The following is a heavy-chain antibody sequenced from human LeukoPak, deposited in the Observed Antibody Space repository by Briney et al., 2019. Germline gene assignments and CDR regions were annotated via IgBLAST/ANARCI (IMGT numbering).Heavy chain of an antibody. Sequence: ASVKVSCKASGYTFTSYGISWVRHAPGQGLEWMGWISAYNGNTNYAQKLQGRVTMTTDTSTSTAYMELRSLRSDDTAVYYCARGSYCSGGSCYAYFDYWGQGTLVTVSS. D-gene: IGHD2-15*01. CDR2: ISAYNGNT. CDR1: GYTFTSYG. V-gene: IGHV1-18*01. CDR3: ARGSYCSGGSCYAYFDY. J-gene: IGHJ4*02.